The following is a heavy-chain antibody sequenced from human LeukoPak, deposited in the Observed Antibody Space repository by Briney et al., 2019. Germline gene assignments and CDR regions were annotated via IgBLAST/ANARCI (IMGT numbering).Heavy chain of an antibody. CDR2: ISSSSSYI. CDR1: GFTFSSYG. D-gene: IGHD6-13*01. V-gene: IGHV3-21*01. CDR3: ARDLPAAVGGGDAFDI. Sequence: GGSLRLSCAASGFTFSSYGMHWVRQAPGKGLEWVSSISSSSSYIYYADSVKGRFTISRDNAKDSLYLQMNSLRAEDTAVYYCARDLPAAVGGGDAFDIWGQGTMVTVSS. J-gene: IGHJ3*02.